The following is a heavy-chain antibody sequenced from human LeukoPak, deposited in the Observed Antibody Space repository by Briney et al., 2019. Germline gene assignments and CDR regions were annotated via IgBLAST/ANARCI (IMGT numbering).Heavy chain of an antibody. D-gene: IGHD6-13*01. CDR2: ISSSGSST. CDR1: GFTFTSNS. V-gene: IGHV3-64D*06. J-gene: IGHJ4*02. Sequence: PGGSLRLSCSASGFTFTSNSMFWVRQAPGKGLEYVSAISSSGSSTNYADSVKGSFTISRDNSRNTLYLQMSSLRAEDTAVYYCVKAPQLPPRSWSSLYFDSWGQGTLVTVSS. CDR3: VKAPQLPPRSWSSLYFDS.